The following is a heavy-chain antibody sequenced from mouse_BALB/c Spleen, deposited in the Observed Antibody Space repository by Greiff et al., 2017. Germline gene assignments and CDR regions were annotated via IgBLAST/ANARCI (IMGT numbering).Heavy chain of an antibody. D-gene: IGHD2-4*01. CDR1: GFTFSSYT. V-gene: IGHV5-6-4*01. CDR3: TREDYDEGFAY. J-gene: IGHJ3*01. CDR2: ISSGGSYT. Sequence: EVKVVESGGGLVKPGGSLKLSCAASGFTFSSYTMSWVRQTPEKRLEWVATISSGGSYTYYPDSVKGRFTISRDNAKNTLYLQMSSLKSEDTAMYYCTREDYDEGFAYWGQGTLVTVSA.